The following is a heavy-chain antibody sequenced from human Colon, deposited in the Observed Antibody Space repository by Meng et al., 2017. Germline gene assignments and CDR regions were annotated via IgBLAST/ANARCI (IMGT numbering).Heavy chain of an antibody. CDR1: GYTFTTYA. D-gene: IGHD3-10*01. Sequence: QVQLVKPGAEGKKPGASVKVSCKASGYTFTTYALHWVRQAPGQTLEWMGWINAGNGDTEYSQNFQGRVTLTRDTSASTAYMELTSLRSEDTAVYYCAREFGGLRSFEYWGRGTLVTVSS. CDR3: AREFGGLRSFEY. V-gene: IGHV1-3*01. J-gene: IGHJ4*02. CDR2: INAGNGDT.